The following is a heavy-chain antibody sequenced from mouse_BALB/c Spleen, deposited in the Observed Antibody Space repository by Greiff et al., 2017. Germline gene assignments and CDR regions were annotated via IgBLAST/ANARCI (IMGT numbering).Heavy chain of an antibody. CDR1: GYAFTNYL. V-gene: IGHV1-54*01. D-gene: IGHD2-1*01. Sequence: VQLQESGAELVRPGTSVKVSCKASGYAFTNYLIEWVKQRPGQGLEWIGVINPGSGGTNYNEKFKGKATLTADKSSSTAYMQLSSLTSDDSAVYFCARGGNYVDWYFDVWGAGTTVTVSS. CDR3: ARGGNYVDWYFDV. CDR2: INPGSGGT. J-gene: IGHJ1*01.